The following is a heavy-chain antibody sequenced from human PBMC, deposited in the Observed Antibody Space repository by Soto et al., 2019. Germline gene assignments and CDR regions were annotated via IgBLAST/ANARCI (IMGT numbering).Heavy chain of an antibody. CDR1: GYSIRSGYF. V-gene: IGHV4-38-2*01. J-gene: IGHJ6*02. Sequence: SETLSLTCAVSGYSIRSGYFWGWIRQPPGKGLEWIGSMYHSGITYYNLSLKSRVTISVDTSKNQLSLKLSSAPAADTAVCYCARAMYSTSAQLYYGMDVWGQGTTVTVSS. CDR3: ARAMYSTSAQLYYGMDV. CDR2: MYHSGIT. D-gene: IGHD6-6*01.